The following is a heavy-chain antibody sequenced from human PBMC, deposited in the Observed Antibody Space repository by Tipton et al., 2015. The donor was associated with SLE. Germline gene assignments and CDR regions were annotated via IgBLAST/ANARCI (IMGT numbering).Heavy chain of an antibody. CDR2: ISAYNGNR. J-gene: IGHJ3*02. CDR1: GYTFTTYF. Sequence: QSGPGVKKPGASVKVSCTASGYTFTTYFITWVRQAPGQGLEWMGWISAYNGNRKYAKKVQGRVTMTTDTSTSTAYLELRSLRSDDTAVYYCARDRGGDAFDIWGQGTMVTVSS. D-gene: IGHD3-10*01. CDR3: ARDRGGDAFDI. V-gene: IGHV1-18*04.